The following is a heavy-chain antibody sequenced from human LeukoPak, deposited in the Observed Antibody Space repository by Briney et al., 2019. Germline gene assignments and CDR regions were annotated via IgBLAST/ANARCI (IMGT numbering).Heavy chain of an antibody. CDR2: ISGSSSPI. CDR3: AREPAAAGKNWFDP. CDR1: GFTFSAYS. Sequence: PGGSLRLSCAASGFTFSAYSMNWVRQAPGQGLEWVSYISGSSSPIFYVDSVKGRFTISRDNAKNSLYLQMNSLRAEDTAMYYCAREPAAAGKNWFDPWGQGTLVTVSS. V-gene: IGHV3-48*04. D-gene: IGHD6-25*01. J-gene: IGHJ5*02.